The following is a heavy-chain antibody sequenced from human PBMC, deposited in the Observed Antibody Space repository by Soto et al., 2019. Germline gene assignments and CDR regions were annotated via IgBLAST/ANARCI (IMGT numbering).Heavy chain of an antibody. CDR3: ARECSGGSCGINFYDY. CDR1: GGSITSTSFY. Sequence: LSLTCTVSGGSITSTSFYWGWIRQPPGKGLEWIGSIYYSGSTYYNPSLKSRVTISVDTSKNQFSLKLSSVTAADTAVYYCARECSGGSCGINFYDYWGQGTLVTVSS. CDR2: IYYSGST. D-gene: IGHD2-15*01. V-gene: IGHV4-39*01. J-gene: IGHJ4*02.